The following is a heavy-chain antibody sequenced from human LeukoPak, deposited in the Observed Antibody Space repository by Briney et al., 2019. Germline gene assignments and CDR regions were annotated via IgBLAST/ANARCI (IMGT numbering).Heavy chain of an antibody. J-gene: IGHJ6*02. D-gene: IGHD6-6*01. Sequence: SETLSLTCTVSGGSISSSSYYWGWIRQPPGKGLEWIGSIYYSGSTYYNPSLKSRVTISVDTSKNQFSLKLSSVTAADTAVYYCAAIYSSSAEGVWYYYYYGMDVWGQGTTVTVSS. V-gene: IGHV4-39*01. CDR1: GGSISSSSYY. CDR2: IYYSGST. CDR3: AAIYSSSAEGVWYYYYYGMDV.